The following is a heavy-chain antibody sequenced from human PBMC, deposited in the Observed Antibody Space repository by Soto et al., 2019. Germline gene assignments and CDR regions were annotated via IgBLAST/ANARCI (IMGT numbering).Heavy chain of an antibody. V-gene: IGHV3-33*05. D-gene: IGHD3-16*01. CDR2: TSYDGSNT. CDR1: RFTFRSYV. Sequence: QVQLVESGGGVVQPGTSLRLSCVGSRFTFRSYVIHWVRQAPGNGLEWVALTSYDGSNTYYDDSVKGRFTISRDNSRNTVDLQMDSLRLEDTALYYCARWGTTGGLDVWGQGTLVSVSS. CDR3: ARWGTTGGLDV. J-gene: IGHJ4*02.